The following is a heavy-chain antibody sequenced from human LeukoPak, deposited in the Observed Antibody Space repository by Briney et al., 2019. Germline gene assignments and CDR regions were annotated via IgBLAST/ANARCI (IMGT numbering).Heavy chain of an antibody. J-gene: IGHJ3*02. Sequence: ASVKVSCKASGYTFTGYYMHWVRQAPGQGLEWMGGIIPIFGTANYAQKFQGRVTITADESTSTAYMELSSLGSEDTAVYYCARGRSYGGLDAFDIWGQGTMVTVSS. CDR3: ARGRSYGGLDAFDI. D-gene: IGHD5-18*01. CDR2: IIPIFGTA. V-gene: IGHV1-69*13. CDR1: GYTFTGYY.